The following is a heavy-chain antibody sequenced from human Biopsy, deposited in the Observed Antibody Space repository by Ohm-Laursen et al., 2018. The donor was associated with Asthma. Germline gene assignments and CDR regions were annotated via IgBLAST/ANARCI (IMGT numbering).Heavy chain of an antibody. CDR3: AKGYYYDSSGFDY. V-gene: IGHV3-23*01. CDR2: ISGSDGST. CDR1: GFTFSSYA. Sequence: SLRLSCAASGFTFSSYAMSWVRQAPGKGLEWVSAISGSDGSTYYADSVKGRFTISRDNSKNTLYLQMNSLRAEDTAVYYCAKGYYYDSSGFDYWGQGTLVTVSS. J-gene: IGHJ4*02. D-gene: IGHD3-22*01.